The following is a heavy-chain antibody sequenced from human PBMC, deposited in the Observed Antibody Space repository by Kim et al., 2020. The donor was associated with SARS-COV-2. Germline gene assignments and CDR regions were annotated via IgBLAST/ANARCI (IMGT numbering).Heavy chain of an antibody. D-gene: IGHD1-26*01. Sequence: YPGSGKGRFTISRENARNSLYLQMNSLRAGDTAVYYCARAGSAWYGGGFDPWGRGTLVTVSS. CDR3: ARAGSAWYGGGFDP. J-gene: IGHJ5*02. V-gene: IGHV3-13*01.